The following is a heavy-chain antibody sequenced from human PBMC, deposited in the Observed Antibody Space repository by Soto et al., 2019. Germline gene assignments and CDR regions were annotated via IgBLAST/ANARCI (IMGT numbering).Heavy chain of an antibody. D-gene: IGHD3-10*01. CDR3: ARGRSRIGSGSYYPL. J-gene: IGHJ4*02. CDR2: INHSGST. Sequence: KTSETLSLTCAVYGGSFSGYYWSWIRQPPGKGLEWIGEINHSGSTNYNPSLKSRVTISVDTSKNQFSLKLSSVTAADTAVYYCARGRSRIGSGSYYPLWGQGTLVTVSS. V-gene: IGHV4-34*01. CDR1: GGSFSGYY.